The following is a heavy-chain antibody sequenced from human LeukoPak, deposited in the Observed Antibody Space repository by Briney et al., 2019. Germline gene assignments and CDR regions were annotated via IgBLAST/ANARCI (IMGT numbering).Heavy chain of an antibody. CDR2: IYSGGST. CDR1: GFTVSSNY. J-gene: IGHJ3*02. V-gene: IGHV3-66*01. Sequence: GGSLRLSCAASGFTVSSNYMSWVRQAPGKGQEWVSVIYSGGSTYYADSVKGRFTISRDTSKNTLYLQMNSLRAEDTAVYYCAREDTAMTPGAFDIWGQGTMVTVSS. CDR3: AREDTAMTPGAFDI. D-gene: IGHD5-18*01.